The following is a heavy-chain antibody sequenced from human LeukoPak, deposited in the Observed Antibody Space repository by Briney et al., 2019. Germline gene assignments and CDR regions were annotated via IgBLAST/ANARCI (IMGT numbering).Heavy chain of an antibody. CDR1: GFTFSSYG. Sequence: PGGSLRLSCAASGFTFSSYGMHWVRQAPGKGLEWVAVISYDGSNKYYADSVKGRFTISRDNSKNTLYLQMNSLRAEDTAVYYCARSAAAGIDYWGQGTLVTVSS. CDR3: ARSAAAGIDY. CDR2: ISYDGSNK. D-gene: IGHD6-13*01. V-gene: IGHV3-30*19. J-gene: IGHJ4*02.